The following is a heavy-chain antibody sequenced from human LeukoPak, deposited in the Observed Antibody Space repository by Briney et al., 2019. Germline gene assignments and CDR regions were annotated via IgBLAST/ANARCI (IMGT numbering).Heavy chain of an antibody. CDR1: GFTFSRHG. V-gene: IGHV3-30*02. D-gene: IGHD3-22*01. Sequence: PGGSLRLSCAASGFTFSRHGMHWVRHASGKGLEWVAFIWFDARNENYADSVKGRFSISRDNSKNILYLQMNSLRAEDTAVYYCANWLGYDSGYFDYWGQGTRVTVSS. CDR3: ANWLGYDSGYFDY. J-gene: IGHJ4*02. CDR2: IWFDARNE.